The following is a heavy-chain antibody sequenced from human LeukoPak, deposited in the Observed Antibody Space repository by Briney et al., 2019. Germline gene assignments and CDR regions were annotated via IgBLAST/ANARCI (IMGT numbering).Heavy chain of an antibody. Sequence: GGSLRLSCVASGFTFRIYTMSWVRQAPGKGLEWVSSITSSSSSMYSADSVKGRLTISRDNAKNSLYLQMNSLRAEDTAVYYCARDLAWGGYWGQGTLVTVSS. CDR1: GFTFRIYT. CDR3: ARDLAWGGY. V-gene: IGHV3-21*01. J-gene: IGHJ4*02. CDR2: ITSSSSSM. D-gene: IGHD7-27*01.